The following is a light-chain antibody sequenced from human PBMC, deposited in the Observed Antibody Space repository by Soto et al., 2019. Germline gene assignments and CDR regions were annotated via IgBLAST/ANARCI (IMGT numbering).Light chain of an antibody. J-gene: IGKJ1*01. V-gene: IGKV1-8*01. Sequence: MRMTHSPSSFSASTGEGFTIYVGASQDIGTSLAWYQQKPGKAPKLLISGASTLQIGVPSRFSGSGSGTDFTLTINSLQSEDFATYLCQHFYTHPPTFGQGTKVDI. CDR2: GAS. CDR3: QHFYTHPPT. CDR1: QDIGTS.